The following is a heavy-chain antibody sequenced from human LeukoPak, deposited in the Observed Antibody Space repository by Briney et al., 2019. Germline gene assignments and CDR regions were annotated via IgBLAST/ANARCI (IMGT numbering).Heavy chain of an antibody. CDR1: GYTFTGYY. V-gene: IGHV1-2*02. J-gene: IGHJ6*03. D-gene: IGHD6-13*01. Sequence: ASVKVSCKASGYTFTGYYMHWVRQAPGQGLEWMGWINPNSGGTNYAQKFQGRVTMTRDTSISTAYMELSRLRSDDTAVYYCARDKAAAGGESYYYYYMDVWGKGTTVTISS. CDR2: INPNSGGT. CDR3: ARDKAAAGGESYYYYYMDV.